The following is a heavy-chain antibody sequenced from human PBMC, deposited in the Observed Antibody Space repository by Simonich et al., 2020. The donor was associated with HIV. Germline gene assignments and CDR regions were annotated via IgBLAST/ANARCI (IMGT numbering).Heavy chain of an antibody. CDR1: GFTFGDSA. CDR3: TRHLVVWGSRGHSYFDY. D-gene: IGHD3-16*01. CDR2: MRSKLDGGKT. Sequence: EVQLVESGGDLVQPGRSLRLSCTASGFTFGDSAMTWVRQAPGKGLEWVGFMRSKLDGGKTEYAESVKGRFHISRDDSKSIAYLQMNSLKTEDTAMYYWTRHLVVWGSRGHSYFDYWGQGTQVTVSS. J-gene: IGHJ4*02. V-gene: IGHV3-49*04.